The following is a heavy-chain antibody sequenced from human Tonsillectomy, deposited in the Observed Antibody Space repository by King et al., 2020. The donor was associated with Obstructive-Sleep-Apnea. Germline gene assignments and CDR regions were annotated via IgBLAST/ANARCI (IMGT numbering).Heavy chain of an antibody. D-gene: IGHD6-13*01. CDR3: ATDAAAEFHIRLIYFDY. CDR2: INPNSGGT. CDR1: GYNFTGYY. V-gene: IGHV1-2*02. Sequence: QLVQSGAEVKKPGASVKVSCKASGYNFTGYYIHWVRQAPGQGLEWMGWINPNSGGTDYAQKFQGRVTMTRDTSISTAYMELSGLSSDDTAVYYCATDAAAEFHIRLIYFDYWGQGTLVTASS. J-gene: IGHJ4*02.